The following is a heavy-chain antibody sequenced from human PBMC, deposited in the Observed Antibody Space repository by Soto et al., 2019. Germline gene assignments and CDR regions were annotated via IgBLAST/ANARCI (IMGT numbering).Heavy chain of an antibody. CDR3: ARDGYNYGYDY. D-gene: IGHD5-12*01. CDR2: ISSSGSTI. J-gene: IGHJ4*02. V-gene: IGHV3-48*03. Sequence: GGSLRLSCAASGFTFSSYEMNWVRQAPGKGLEWVSYISSSGSTIYYADSVKGRFTISRDNAKNPLYLQMNSLRAEDTAVYYCARDGYNYGYDYWGQGTLVTVSS. CDR1: GFTFSSYE.